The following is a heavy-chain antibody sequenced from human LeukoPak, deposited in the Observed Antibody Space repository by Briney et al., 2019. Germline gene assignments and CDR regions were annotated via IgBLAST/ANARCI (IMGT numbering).Heavy chain of an antibody. CDR2: ISGSGGST. CDR1: GFTFSSYA. J-gene: IGHJ4*02. D-gene: IGHD5-24*01. V-gene: IGHV3-23*01. Sequence: PGGPLRLSCAASGFTFSSYAMSWVRQAPGKGLEWVSAISGSGGSTYYADSVKGRFTISRDNSKNTLYLQMNSLRAEDTAVYYCAKVPVGTIGNFDYWGQGTLVTVSS. CDR3: AKVPVGTIGNFDY.